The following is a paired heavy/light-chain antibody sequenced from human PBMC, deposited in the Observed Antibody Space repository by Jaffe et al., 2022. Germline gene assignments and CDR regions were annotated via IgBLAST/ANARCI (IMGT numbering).Heavy chain of an antibody. Sequence: EVQLVQSGAEVKKPGESLKISCKGSGYSFTSYWIGWVRQMPGKGLEWMGIIYPGDSDTRYSPSFQGQVTISADKSISTAYLQWSSLKASDTAMYYCVRADYYGSGMFFFGVGDAFDIWGQGTMVTVSS. J-gene: IGHJ3*02. CDR2: IYPGDSDT. V-gene: IGHV5-51*03. CDR1: GYSFTSYW. D-gene: IGHD3-10*01. CDR3: VRADYYGSGMFFFGVGDAFDI.
Light chain of an antibody. Sequence: SSELTQDPAVSVALGQTVRITCQGDSLRSYYASWYQQKPGQAPVLVIYGKNNRPSGIPDRFSGSSSGNTASLTITGAQAEDEADYYCNSRDSSGNRVFGTGTKVTVL. CDR1: SLRSYY. CDR3: NSRDSSGNRV. V-gene: IGLV3-19*01. CDR2: GKN. J-gene: IGLJ1*01.